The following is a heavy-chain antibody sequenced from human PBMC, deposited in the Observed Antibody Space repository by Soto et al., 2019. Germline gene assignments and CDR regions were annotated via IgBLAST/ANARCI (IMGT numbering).Heavy chain of an antibody. CDR3: AKGLLGHYYALDV. CDR1: GFTFSNYG. V-gene: IGHV3-30*18. J-gene: IGHJ6*02. Sequence: QVQLVESGGGVVHSGRSLRLSCIASGFTFSNYGIHWVRQGPGKGLEWVAFISSDGSRKLYADSVEGRCTISRDTSRTTVFVELISLRVEDTAVYLCAKGLLGHYYALDVWGHGTAVTV. CDR2: ISSDGSRK.